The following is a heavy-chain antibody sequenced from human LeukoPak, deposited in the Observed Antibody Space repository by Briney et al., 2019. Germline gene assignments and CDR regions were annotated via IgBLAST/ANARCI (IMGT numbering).Heavy chain of an antibody. Sequence: PSETLSLTCTVSGGSISSYYWSWIRQPPGKGLEWIGYIYYSGSTNYNPSLKSRVTISVDTSKNQFSLKLSSVTAAGTAVYYCARANDLEDEHSGSFTYWGQGTLVTVSS. CDR3: ARANDLEDEHSGSFTY. J-gene: IGHJ4*02. V-gene: IGHV4-59*01. D-gene: IGHD1-26*01. CDR1: GGSISSYY. CDR2: IYYSGST.